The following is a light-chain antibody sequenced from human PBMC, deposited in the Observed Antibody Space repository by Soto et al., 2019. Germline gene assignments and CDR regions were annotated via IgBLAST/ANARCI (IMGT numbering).Light chain of an antibody. V-gene: IGKV3-15*01. CDR3: QQYNDWPLT. Sequence: EIVMTRSPATLALSPGERATLSCRASQSVSSNLAWYQQKPGQAPSLLIYGAFTRATGIPARFSGTGSGTEFTLTISSLQSEGFALYYCQQYNDWPLTFGQGTKVDIK. CDR2: GAF. CDR1: QSVSSN. J-gene: IGKJ1*01.